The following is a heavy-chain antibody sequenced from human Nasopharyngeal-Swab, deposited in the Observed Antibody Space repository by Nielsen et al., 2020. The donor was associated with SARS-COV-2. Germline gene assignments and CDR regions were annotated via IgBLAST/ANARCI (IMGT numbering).Heavy chain of an antibody. V-gene: IGHV3-7*01. CDR1: GFTYW. Sequence: GESLKISCAASGFTYWMNWVRQAPGKGLEWVGNIGQDGGGKKYVDSVKGRFAISRDNANNLLYLQMNSLRAEDTAVYYCVRDRGYYTFTDWGQGTLVTASS. D-gene: IGHD2/OR15-2a*01. CDR2: IGQDGGGK. J-gene: IGHJ4*02. CDR3: VRDRGYYTFTD.